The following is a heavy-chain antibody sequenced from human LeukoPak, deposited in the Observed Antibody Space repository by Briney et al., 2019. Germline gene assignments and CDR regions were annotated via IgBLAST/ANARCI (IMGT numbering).Heavy chain of an antibody. Sequence: GGSLRLSCAASGFTFSSYAMSWVRQAPGKGVEGVSAISGSGGSTYYADSVKGRFTISRDNSKNTLYLQMNSLRAEDTAVYYCAKWYSSSWYDLGDYWGQGTLVTVSS. CDR3: AKWYSSSWYDLGDY. CDR1: GFTFSSYA. V-gene: IGHV3-23*01. J-gene: IGHJ4*02. CDR2: ISGSGGST. D-gene: IGHD6-13*01.